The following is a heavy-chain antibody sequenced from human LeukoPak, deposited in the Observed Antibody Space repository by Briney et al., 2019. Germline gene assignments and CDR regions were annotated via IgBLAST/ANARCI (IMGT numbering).Heavy chain of an antibody. CDR2: IYTSGST. J-gene: IGHJ4*02. CDR1: GRSISTYY. Sequence: SETLSLTCTVSGRSISTYYWSWIRQPAGKGLEWIGRIYTSGSTNYNPSLKSRVTMSVDTSKNQLSLKLSSVTAADKAVYYWASIRYYDSSGSIDYWGEGGLVTVSS. CDR3: ASIRYYDSSGSIDY. V-gene: IGHV4-4*07. D-gene: IGHD3-22*01.